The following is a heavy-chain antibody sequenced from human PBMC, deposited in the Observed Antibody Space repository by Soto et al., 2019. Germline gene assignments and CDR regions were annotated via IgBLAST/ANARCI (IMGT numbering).Heavy chain of an antibody. V-gene: IGHV4-59*01. CDR3: ARVKDYGDSPLVDY. CDR1: GGSISSGD. CDR2: IYYSGST. D-gene: IGHD4-17*01. Sequence: SETLSLTCTVSGGSISSGDWSWIRQPPGKGLEWIGYIYYSGSTNYNPSLKSRVTISVDTSKNQFSLKLSSVTAADTAVYYCARVKDYGDSPLVDYWGQGTLVTVSS. J-gene: IGHJ4*02.